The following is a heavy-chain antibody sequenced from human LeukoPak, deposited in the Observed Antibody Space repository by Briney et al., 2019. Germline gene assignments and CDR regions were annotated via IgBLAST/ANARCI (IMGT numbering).Heavy chain of an antibody. J-gene: IGHJ4*02. Sequence: GGSLRLSCAASGFTFSSYSMNWVRQAPGKGLEWVSSISSSSSYIYYADSVKGRFTISRDNAKNSLYLQMNSLRAEDTAVYYCARARAGDTRDFEYWGQGTLVTVSS. CDR3: ARARAGDTRDFEY. V-gene: IGHV3-21*01. D-gene: IGHD2-2*01. CDR2: ISSSSSYI. CDR1: GFTFSSYS.